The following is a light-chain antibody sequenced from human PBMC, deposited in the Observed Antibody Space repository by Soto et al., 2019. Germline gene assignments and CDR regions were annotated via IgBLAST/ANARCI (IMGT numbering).Light chain of an antibody. J-gene: IGKJ2*02. CDR2: DVS. CDR3: QQSDSHPCT. Sequence: IVLTQSPATLSLSPGIRATLSCRASQTISSYLIWYQQKPGQAPRLLIYDVSNRATGIPARFSGSGSGTDFTLTISSLEPEDFATYYCQQSDSHPCTFGQGTKLEIK. V-gene: IGKV3-11*01. CDR1: QTISSY.